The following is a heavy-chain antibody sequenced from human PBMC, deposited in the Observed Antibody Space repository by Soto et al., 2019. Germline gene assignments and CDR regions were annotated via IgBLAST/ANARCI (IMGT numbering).Heavy chain of an antibody. CDR3: ARVSDTGWHVTGRDYFDK. V-gene: IGHV3-11*01. Sequence: CXRLSWTASVFIFVSYYRGLIRHAPGKGLECVSSISSRDLSIYYADSVKGRFTIFRDNAKKSLFLHMSELRADETAVYYRARVSDTGWHVTGRDYFDKWGLGTLV. CDR1: VFIFVSYY. CDR2: ISSRDLSI. J-gene: IGHJ4*02. D-gene: IGHD6-19*01.